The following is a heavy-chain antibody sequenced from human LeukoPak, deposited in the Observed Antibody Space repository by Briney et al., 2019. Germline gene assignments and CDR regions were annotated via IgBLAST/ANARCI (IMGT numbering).Heavy chain of an antibody. CDR3: ARGKTTVTRVIRRYFDY. CDR2: INHSGST. J-gene: IGHJ4*02. D-gene: IGHD4-17*01. V-gene: IGHV4-34*01. CDR1: GGSFSGYY. Sequence: TSETLSLTCAVYGGSFSGYYWSWIRQPPGKGLEWIGEINHSGSTNYNPSLKSRVTISVDTSKNQFSLKLSSVTAADTAVYYCARGKTTVTRVIRRYFDYWGQGTLVTVSS.